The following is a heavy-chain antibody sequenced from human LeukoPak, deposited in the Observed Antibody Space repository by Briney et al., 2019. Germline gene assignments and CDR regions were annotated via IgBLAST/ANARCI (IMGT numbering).Heavy chain of an antibody. J-gene: IGHJ4*02. CDR2: IKQDGSEK. CDR3: ARDKHLLDY. CDR1: GFTLSSYW. V-gene: IGHV3-7*01. Sequence: GGSLRLSCAASGFTLSSYWMSWVRQAPGKGLEWVANIKQDGSEKYYVDSVKGRFTISRDNAKNSLYLQMNSLRAEDTAVYYCARDKHLLDYWGQGTLVTVSS.